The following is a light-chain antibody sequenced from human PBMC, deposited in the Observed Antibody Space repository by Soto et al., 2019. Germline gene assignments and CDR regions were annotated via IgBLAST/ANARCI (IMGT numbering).Light chain of an antibody. V-gene: IGKV3-11*01. CDR2: DAF. Sequence: EIVLTQSPVTLSLSPGERATLSCRASQSVSTYVAWYQQKPGQAPRLLIYDAFNRATGIPARFSGSGSGTDFTLTISSLEPEDFAVYYCQQRSNWPSLTFGGGTKVAIK. CDR3: QQRSNWPSLT. CDR1: QSVSTY. J-gene: IGKJ4*01.